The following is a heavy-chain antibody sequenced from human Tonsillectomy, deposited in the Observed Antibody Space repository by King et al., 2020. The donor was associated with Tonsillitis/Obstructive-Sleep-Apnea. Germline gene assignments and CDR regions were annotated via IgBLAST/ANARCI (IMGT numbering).Heavy chain of an antibody. CDR1: GLTFSNAW. J-gene: IGHJ6*03. V-gene: IGHV3-15*01. D-gene: IGHD2-2*01. CDR3: TTALNCSSTSCYRVGNSYYYYYYMDV. Sequence: VQLVESGGGLVKPGGSLRLSCAASGLTFSNAWMSWVRQAPGKGLEWVGRIKSKTDGGTTDYAAPVKGRFTISRDDSKNTLYLQMNSLKTEDTAVYYCTTALNCSSTSCYRVGNSYYYYYYMDVWGKGTTVTVSS. CDR2: IKSKTDGGTT.